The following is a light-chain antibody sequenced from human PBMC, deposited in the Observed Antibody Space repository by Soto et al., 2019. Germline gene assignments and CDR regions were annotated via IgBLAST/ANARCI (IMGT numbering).Light chain of an antibody. J-gene: IGKJ2*01. CDR1: QSISSY. CDR2: AAS. V-gene: IGKV1-39*01. Sequence: DIQMTQSPSSLSASVGDRITITCRASQSISSYLNWYHQKPGKAPKLLNYAASSLQSGVPSRFSGSGSGTDFNLTISSLRPEDFATYYCQESYSTPYTFGQGTKQEIK. CDR3: QESYSTPYT.